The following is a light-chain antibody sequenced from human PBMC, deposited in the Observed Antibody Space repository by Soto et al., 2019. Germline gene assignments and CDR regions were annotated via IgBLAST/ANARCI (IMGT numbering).Light chain of an antibody. CDR2: AAS. J-gene: IGKJ1*01. CDR3: QQSDSVPWT. CDR1: RTISSD. V-gene: IGKV1-39*01. Sequence: DIQMTQTPSSLSASVGDRVTITCRASRTISSDINWYQQKPGQAPKFLIYAASSLQSGVPSRFSGSGSGTDFTLTISSLQPEDSATYFCQQSDSVPWTFGQGTKVEV.